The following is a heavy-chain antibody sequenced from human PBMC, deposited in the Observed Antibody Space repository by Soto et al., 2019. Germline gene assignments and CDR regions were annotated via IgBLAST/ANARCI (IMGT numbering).Heavy chain of an antibody. CDR2: INHSGST. J-gene: IGHJ5*02. CDR3: ARGRQLWLDL. CDR1: GGSFSGYY. D-gene: IGHD3-10*01. Sequence: QVQLQQWGAGLLKPSETLSLTCAVYGGSFSGYYWSWIRQSPGKGLEWIGEINHSGSTDYKPSIKXXVXIXADMSKDQFSLKLTSVAAADTDVYFCARGRQLWLDLWGQGSLVTVSS. V-gene: IGHV4-34*01.